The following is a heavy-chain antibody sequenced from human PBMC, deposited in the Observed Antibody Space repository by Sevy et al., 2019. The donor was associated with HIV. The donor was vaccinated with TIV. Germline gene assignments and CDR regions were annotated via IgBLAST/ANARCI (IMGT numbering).Heavy chain of an antibody. Sequence: GGSLRLSSAASGFTFSSYWMSWVRQAPGKGLEWVANIKQDGSEKYYVDSVKGRFTISRDNAKNSLYLQMNSLRAEDTAVYYCARENIVVVPAAKGYYYYGMDVWGQGTTVTVSS. CDR3: ARENIVVVPAAKGYYYYGMDV. V-gene: IGHV3-7*03. CDR1: GFTFSSYW. CDR2: IKQDGSEK. D-gene: IGHD2-2*01. J-gene: IGHJ6*02.